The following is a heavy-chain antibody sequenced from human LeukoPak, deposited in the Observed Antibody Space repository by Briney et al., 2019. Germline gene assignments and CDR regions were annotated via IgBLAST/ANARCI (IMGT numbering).Heavy chain of an antibody. CDR3: AKRLAFVVVPAAPLDY. CDR1: GFTFSSYA. J-gene: IGHJ4*02. Sequence: QPGGSLRLSCAASGFTFSSYAMSWVRPAPGKGLEWVSVISSSGGSTSYADSVKGRFTISRDNSKNTLYLQMNSLRAEDTAVYYCAKRLAFVVVPAAPLDYWGQGTLVTVSS. D-gene: IGHD2-2*01. V-gene: IGHV3-23*01. CDR2: ISSSGGST.